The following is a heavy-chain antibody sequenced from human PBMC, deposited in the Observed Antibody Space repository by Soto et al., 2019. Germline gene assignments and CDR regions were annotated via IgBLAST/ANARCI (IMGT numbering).Heavy chain of an antibody. Sequence: QLQLQESGPGLVKPSETLSLTCSVSGGSISSSSFYWGWIRQPPGKGLEWFATIYDSENTYYNPSLRSRVTISVDTSKNQFSLRLTSVTAADTAVYYCASRSGWSQTEYFQYWGQGTLVTVSS. CDR2: IYDSENT. CDR1: GGSISSSSFY. CDR3: ASRSGWSQTEYFQY. V-gene: IGHV4-39*01. D-gene: IGHD6-19*01. J-gene: IGHJ1*01.